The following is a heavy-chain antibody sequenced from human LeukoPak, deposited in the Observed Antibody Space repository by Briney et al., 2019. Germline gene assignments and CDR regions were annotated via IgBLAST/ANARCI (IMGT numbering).Heavy chain of an antibody. CDR1: GFTVSSNY. CDR3: ARDKHYYDSSGYSS. Sequence: TGGSLRLSCAASGFTVSSNYRSWVRQAPGKGLEWVSVIYSGGSTYYADSVKGRFTISRDNSKNTLYLQMNSLRAEDTAVYYCARDKHYYDSSGYSSWGQGTLVTVSS. J-gene: IGHJ5*02. D-gene: IGHD3-22*01. CDR2: IYSGGST. V-gene: IGHV3-53*01.